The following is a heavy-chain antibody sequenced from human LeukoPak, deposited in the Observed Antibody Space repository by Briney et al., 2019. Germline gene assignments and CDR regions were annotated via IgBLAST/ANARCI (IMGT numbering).Heavy chain of an antibody. Sequence: SVKVSCKASGGTFSSYAISWVRQAPGQGLEWMGGIIPIFGTANYAQKFRGRVTITADESTSTAYMELSSLRSEDTAVYYCARCGTAHYYYYMDVWGKGTTVTVSS. CDR1: GGTFSSYA. CDR2: IIPIFGTA. CDR3: ARCGTAHYYYYMDV. V-gene: IGHV1-69*13. J-gene: IGHJ6*03. D-gene: IGHD1-1*01.